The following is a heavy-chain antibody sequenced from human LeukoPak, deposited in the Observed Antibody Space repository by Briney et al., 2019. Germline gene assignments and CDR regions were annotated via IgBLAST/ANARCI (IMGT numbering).Heavy chain of an antibody. V-gene: IGHV3-23*01. CDR2: ISGSGGST. CDR3: AKDLLSSN. CDR1: GFTFCSYA. D-gene: IGHD6-13*01. J-gene: IGHJ4*02. Sequence: PGGSPRLFWGASGFTFCSYAMSLGRPAPRKGLEWVSTISGSGGSTYYADSVKGRFTISRDNSNNTLYLQMNSLRAEDTAVYYCAKDLLSSNWGQGALVTVSS.